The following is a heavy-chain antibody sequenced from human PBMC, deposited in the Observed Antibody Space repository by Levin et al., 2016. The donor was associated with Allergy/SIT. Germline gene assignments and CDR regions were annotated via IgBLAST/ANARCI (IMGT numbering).Heavy chain of an antibody. CDR1: GGSISSSNW. CDR3: ARDPLRWGWFDP. J-gene: IGHJ5*02. Sequence: SETLSLTCAVSGGSISSSNWWSWVRQPPGKGLEWIGEIYHSGSTKYNPSLKSRVTISLNTSKNQFSLKLSSVTAADTAVYFCARDPLRWGWFDPWGQGTLVTVSS. D-gene: IGHD4-23*01. CDR2: IYHSGST. V-gene: IGHV4-4*02.